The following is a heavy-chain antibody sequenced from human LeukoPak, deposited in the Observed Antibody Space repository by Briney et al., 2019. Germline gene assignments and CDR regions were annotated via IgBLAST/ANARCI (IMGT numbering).Heavy chain of an antibody. D-gene: IGHD6-13*01. V-gene: IGHV3-33*01. CDR3: ARDRYRESSSWFLDY. CDR2: IWYDGSKK. J-gene: IGHJ4*02. Sequence: GGSLRLSCAASGFTFSSYGMHWVRQAPGKGLEWVALIWYDGSKKFYTDSVKGRFTISRDNSKNTLYLQMNSLRAEDTAVYYCARDRYRESSSWFLDYWGQGTLVTVSS. CDR1: GFTFSSYG.